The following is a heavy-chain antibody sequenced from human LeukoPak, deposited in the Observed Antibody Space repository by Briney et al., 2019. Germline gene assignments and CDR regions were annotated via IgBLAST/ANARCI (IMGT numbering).Heavy chain of an antibody. D-gene: IGHD3-10*02. Sequence: GGSLRLSCAASGLTFSSYEMNWVRQAPGKGLEWVSHISSSGSTIYYADSVTSRLTLSRDNAKNSLYLQMNSLRAEDTAVYYCAELGITMIGGVWGKGTTVTISS. J-gene: IGHJ6*04. V-gene: IGHV3-48*03. CDR1: GLTFSSYE. CDR3: AELGITMIGGV. CDR2: ISSSGSTI.